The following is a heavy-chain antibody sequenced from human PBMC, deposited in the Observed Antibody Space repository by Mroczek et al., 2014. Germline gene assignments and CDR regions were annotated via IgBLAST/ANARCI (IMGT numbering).Heavy chain of an antibody. J-gene: IGHJ4*02. CDR1: GFTFSSYA. Sequence: QVQLVQSGGGVVQPGRSLRLSCAASGFTFSSYAMHWVRQAPGKGLEWVAVISYDGSNKYYADSVKGRFTISRDNSKNTLYLQMNSLRAEDTAVYYCARTLKAMADYWGQGTLVTVSS. D-gene: IGHD5-18*01. CDR3: ARTLKAMADY. V-gene: IGHV3-30-3*01. CDR2: ISYDGSNK.